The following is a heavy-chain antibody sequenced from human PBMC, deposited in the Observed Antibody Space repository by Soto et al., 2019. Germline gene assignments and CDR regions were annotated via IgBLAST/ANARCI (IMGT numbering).Heavy chain of an antibody. D-gene: IGHD1-1*01. Sequence: QVHLVQSGDEVKKPGASVKVSCKGSGYGFTTYGITWVRQAPGQGLEWMAWISAHNGNTNYAQKLQGRFTVTRDTSTSTAYMELRSLRSDDTAVYYCARGRYGDYWGQGALVTVSS. CDR1: GYGFTTYG. J-gene: IGHJ4*02. CDR3: ARGRYGDY. V-gene: IGHV1-18*01. CDR2: ISAHNGNT.